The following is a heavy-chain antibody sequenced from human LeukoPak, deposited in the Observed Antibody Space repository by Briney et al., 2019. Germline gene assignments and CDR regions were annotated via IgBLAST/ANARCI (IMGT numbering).Heavy chain of an antibody. CDR3: ARVTGYMIEDYFDY. CDR1: GGSISSSSYY. CDR2: IYYSGST. V-gene: IGHV4-61*05. D-gene: IGHD3-22*01. J-gene: IGHJ4*02. Sequence: SETLSLTCTVSGGSISSSSYYWGWIRQPPGKGLEWIGYIYYSGSTNYNPSLKSRVTISVDTSKSQFSLKLRSVTAADTAVYYCARVTGYMIEDYFDYWGQGTPVTVSS.